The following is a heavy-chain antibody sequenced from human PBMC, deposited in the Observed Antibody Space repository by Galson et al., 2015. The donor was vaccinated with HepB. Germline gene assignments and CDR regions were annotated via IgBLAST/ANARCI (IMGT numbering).Heavy chain of an antibody. CDR2: ISSSGSTI. CDR1: GFTFSDYY. Sequence: SLRLSCAASGFTFSDYYMSWIRQAPGKGLEWVSYISSSGSTIYYADSVKGRFTISRDNAKNSLYLQMNSLRAEDTAVYYCARDRCSSTSCYNRVHIALYYYYMDVWGKGTTVTVSS. CDR3: ARDRCSSTSCYNRVHIALYYYYMDV. D-gene: IGHD2-2*02. J-gene: IGHJ6*03. V-gene: IGHV3-11*01.